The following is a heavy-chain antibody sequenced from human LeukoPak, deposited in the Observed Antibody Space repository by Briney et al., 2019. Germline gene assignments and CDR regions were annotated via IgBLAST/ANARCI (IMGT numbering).Heavy chain of an antibody. Sequence: SETLSLTCAVYGGSFSGYYWSWIRQPPGKGLEWIGEINHSGSTNYNPSLKSRVTISVDTSKNQFSLKLSSVTAADTAVYYCARGRKSSWRPSYFDYWGQGTLVTVSS. CDR2: INHSGST. D-gene: IGHD6-13*01. CDR1: GGSFSGYY. CDR3: ARGRKSSWRPSYFDY. V-gene: IGHV4-34*01. J-gene: IGHJ4*02.